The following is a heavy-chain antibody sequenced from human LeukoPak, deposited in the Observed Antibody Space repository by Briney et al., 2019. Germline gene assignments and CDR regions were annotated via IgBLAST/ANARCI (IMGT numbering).Heavy chain of an antibody. V-gene: IGHV1-69*05. CDR2: IIPIFGTA. D-gene: IGHD6-13*01. Sequence: ASVKVSCKASGGTFSSYAISWVRQAPGQGLEWMGGIIPIFGTANYAQKLQGRVTMTTDTSTSTAYMELRSLRSDDTAVYYCARDGGPSLIAASRGNWFDPWGQGTLVTVSS. CDR1: GGTFSSYA. CDR3: ARDGGPSLIAASRGNWFDP. J-gene: IGHJ5*02.